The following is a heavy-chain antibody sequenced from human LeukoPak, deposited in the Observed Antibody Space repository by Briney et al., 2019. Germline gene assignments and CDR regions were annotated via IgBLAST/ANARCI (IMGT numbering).Heavy chain of an antibody. CDR1: GASISSGSYY. D-gene: IGHD3-3*01. CDR3: ARVQPITIFGVVIDY. V-gene: IGHV4-61*02. CDR2: IYSSGST. Sequence: PSGTLSLTCTVSGASISSGSYYWSWIRQPAGQGLEWIGRIYSSGSTSYNPSLKSRVTISVDTSKRQFSLKLTSVTAADTAVYYCARVQPITIFGVVIDYWGQGTLVTVSS. J-gene: IGHJ4*02.